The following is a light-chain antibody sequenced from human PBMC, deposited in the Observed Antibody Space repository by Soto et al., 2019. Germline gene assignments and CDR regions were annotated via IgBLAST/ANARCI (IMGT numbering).Light chain of an antibody. CDR1: QSVTSSH. CDR2: GAS. J-gene: IGKJ2*01. Sequence: EIVLTQTPGTLSLSPGERATLSCRASQSVTSSHLAWYQQKPGQAPRLLIYGASTRATGIPDRFSGSGSDTDFSLTIRRLYPEDFAMYYCLLYFSPDRYTFGPGTKVQSK. V-gene: IGKV3-20*01. CDR3: LLYFSPDRYT.